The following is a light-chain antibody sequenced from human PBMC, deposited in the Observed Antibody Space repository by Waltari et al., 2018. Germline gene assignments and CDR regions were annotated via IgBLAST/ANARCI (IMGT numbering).Light chain of an antibody. CDR2: DAS. J-gene: IGKJ2*02. CDR1: QDIDKF. Sequence: DIQMTQSPSSLSASIGDRVTITCPANQDIDKFLNWYQQKPGEAPHLLIYDASNLQTGVPSRFSGSGAGKHFTLTISSLHPEDVATYYCQQYEGLPCTFGQGTKLEVK. CDR3: QQYEGLPCT. V-gene: IGKV1-33*01.